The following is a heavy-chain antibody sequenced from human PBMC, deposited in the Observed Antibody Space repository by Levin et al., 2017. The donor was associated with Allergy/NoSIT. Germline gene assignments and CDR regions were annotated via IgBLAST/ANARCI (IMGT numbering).Heavy chain of an antibody. CDR2: ISYDGSNK. D-gene: IGHD4-17*01. J-gene: IGHJ3*02. CDR3: ARVWTTVTTIGAFDI. V-gene: IGHV3-30-3*01. CDR1: GFTFSSYA. Sequence: GGSLRLSCAASGFTFSSYAMHWVRQAPGKGLEWVAVISYDGSNKYYADSVKGRFTISRDNSKNTLYLQMNSLRAEDTAVYYCARVWTTVTTIGAFDIWGQGTMVTVSS.